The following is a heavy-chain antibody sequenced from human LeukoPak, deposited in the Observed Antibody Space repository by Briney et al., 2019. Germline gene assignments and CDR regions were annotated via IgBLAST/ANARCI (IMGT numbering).Heavy chain of an antibody. Sequence: SETLSLTCPVSGGSISSYCWTSIRRPPGKGLEWIGYIYYTGATSYNPSLKSRVTISVDTSKKQFSLKLTSVTAADTAVYYCARYGGSGWVIDNWGQGTLVTVSS. CDR1: GGSISSYC. J-gene: IGHJ4*02. D-gene: IGHD6-19*01. V-gene: IGHV4-59*08. CDR3: ARYGGSGWVIDN. CDR2: IYYTGAT.